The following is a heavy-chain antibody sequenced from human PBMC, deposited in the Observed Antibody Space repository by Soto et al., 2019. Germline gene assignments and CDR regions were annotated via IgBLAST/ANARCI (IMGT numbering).Heavy chain of an antibody. D-gene: IGHD3-16*01. V-gene: IGHV3-23*01. J-gene: IGHJ4*02. Sequence: EVQLLESGGGLVQPGGSLGLSCAASGFTFNTYAMAWVRLAPGKGLEWVSTISGSGDSTYCGDSVKGRFTISRDNSKNTVYLQMNSLRAEDTAVYYCARRGGPRNFDYWGQGALVTVSS. CDR2: ISGSGDST. CDR3: ARRGGPRNFDY. CDR1: GFTFNTYA.